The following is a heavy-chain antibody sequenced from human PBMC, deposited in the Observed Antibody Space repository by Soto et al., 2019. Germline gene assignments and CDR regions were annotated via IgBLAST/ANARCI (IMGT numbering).Heavy chain of an antibody. V-gene: IGHV3-33*01. J-gene: IGHJ6*02. D-gene: IGHD6-13*01. CDR3: ARDSAGRSSSWSPWGYYYYGMDV. CDR1: GFTFSSYG. CDR2: IWYDGSNK. Sequence: GGSLRLSCAACGFTFSSYGMHWVRQAPGKGLEWVAVIWYDGSNKYYADSVKGRFTISRDNSKNTLYLQMNSLRAEDTAVYYCARDSAGRSSSWSPWGYYYYGMDVWGQGTTVTVSS.